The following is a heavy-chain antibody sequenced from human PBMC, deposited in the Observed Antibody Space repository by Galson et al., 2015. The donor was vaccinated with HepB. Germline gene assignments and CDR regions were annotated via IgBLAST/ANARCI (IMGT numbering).Heavy chain of an antibody. Sequence: SLRLSCAASGFTFSSYGMHWVRQAPGKGLEWVAVISYDGSNKYYADFVKGRFTISRDNSKNTLYLQMNSLRAEDTAVYYCAKDPSLVTYYYDSSGYFDYWGQGTLVTVSS. CDR1: GFTFSSYG. CDR2: ISYDGSNK. J-gene: IGHJ4*02. CDR3: AKDPSLVTYYYDSSGYFDY. D-gene: IGHD3-22*01. V-gene: IGHV3-30*18.